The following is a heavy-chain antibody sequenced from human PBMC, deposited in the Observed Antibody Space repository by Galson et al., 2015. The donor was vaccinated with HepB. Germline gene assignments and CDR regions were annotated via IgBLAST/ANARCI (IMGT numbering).Heavy chain of an antibody. CDR2: HSGLT. D-gene: IGHD3-16*01. V-gene: IGHV4-4*02. J-gene: IGHJ3*02. CDR3: VRDRGWGVARGFEI. Sequence: HSGLTNTSPSLRSRVSISIDKSKNRFSLKLSSVTAADTALYYCVRDRGWGVARGFEIWGQGTMVTVSS.